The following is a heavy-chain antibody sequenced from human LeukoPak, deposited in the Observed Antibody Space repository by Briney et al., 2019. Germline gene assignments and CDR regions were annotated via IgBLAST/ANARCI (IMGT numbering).Heavy chain of an antibody. CDR2: IKEDGGEK. J-gene: IGHJ4*02. CDR1: GFTFSTYW. Sequence: GGSLRLSCAASGFTFSTYWMTWVRQAPRKGLEWVANIKEDGGEKHYVASVKGRFTISRDNSKNSLYLQMNSLRAEDTAVYYCARYVGGQPPYYLDYWGQGTVVTVSS. CDR3: ARYVGGQPPYYLDY. D-gene: IGHD2-15*01. V-gene: IGHV3-7*01.